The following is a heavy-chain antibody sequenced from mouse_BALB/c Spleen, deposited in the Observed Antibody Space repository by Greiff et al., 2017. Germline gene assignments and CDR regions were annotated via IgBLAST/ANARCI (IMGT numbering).Heavy chain of an antibody. Sequence: VQLQQSGPGLVQPSQCLSITCTASGFSLTSYGVHWVRQSPGKGLEWLGVIWSGGSTDYNAAFISRLSISKDNSKSQVFFKMNSLQADDTAIYYCARSKIPHYYGSSLAYWGQGTLVTVSA. CDR1: GFSLTSYG. V-gene: IGHV2-4-1*01. CDR3: ARSKIPHYYGSSLAY. CDR2: IWSGGST. J-gene: IGHJ3*01. D-gene: IGHD1-1*01.